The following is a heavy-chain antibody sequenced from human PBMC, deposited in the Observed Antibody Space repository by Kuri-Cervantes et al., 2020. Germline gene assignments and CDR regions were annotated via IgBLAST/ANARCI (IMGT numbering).Heavy chain of an antibody. CDR1: GGSFSGYY. CDR3: ARDLGGSADY. V-gene: IGHV4-34*01. Sequence: GSLRLSCAVYGGSFSGYYWSWIRQPPGKGLEWIGEIYHSGSTNYNPSLKSRVTISVDKSKNQFSLKLSSVTAADTAVYYCARDLGGSADYWGQGTLVTVSS. J-gene: IGHJ4*02. D-gene: IGHD3-16*01. CDR2: IYHSGST.